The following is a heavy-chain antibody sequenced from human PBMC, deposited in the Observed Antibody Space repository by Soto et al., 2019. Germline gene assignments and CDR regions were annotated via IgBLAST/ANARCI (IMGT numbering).Heavy chain of an antibody. V-gene: IGHV4-34*01. CDR3: ARGDIRGFGELSSWFDP. D-gene: IGHD3-10*01. CDR2: INHSGST. J-gene: IGHJ5*02. CDR1: GWSFSGYY. Sequence: ASETLSLPGSVYGWSFSGYYWSWIRQPPGKGLEWIGEINHSGSTNYNPSLKSRVTISVDTSKNQFSLKLSSVTAADTAVYYCARGDIRGFGELSSWFDPWGQGTLVTVSS.